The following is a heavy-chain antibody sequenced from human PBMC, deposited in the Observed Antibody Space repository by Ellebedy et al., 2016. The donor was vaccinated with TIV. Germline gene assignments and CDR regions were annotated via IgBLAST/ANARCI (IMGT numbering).Heavy chain of an antibody. J-gene: IGHJ4*02. CDR3: ATHYSDTSGNHYAGGY. CDR2: ISYYGMNK. D-gene: IGHD3-22*01. Sequence: PGGSLRPSCAASGFTFSSYGTHWARQAPGTGMEWVAGISYYGMNKNYADSVKGRFTISRDNSKSTLYLQMNSLRPEDTAVYYCATHYSDTSGNHYAGGYWGQGTLGTVSS. V-gene: IGHV3-30*03. CDR1: GFTFSSYG.